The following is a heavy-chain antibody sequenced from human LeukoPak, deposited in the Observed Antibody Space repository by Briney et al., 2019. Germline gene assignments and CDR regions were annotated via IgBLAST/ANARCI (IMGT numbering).Heavy chain of an antibody. Sequence: SETLSLTCAVSGGSISSSNRWSWVRQPPGKGLEWIGYIYYSGSTNYNPSLKSRVTISVDTSKNQFSLKLSSVTAADTAVYYCARGWGPEYSSSDYYYYGMDVWGQGTTVTVSS. D-gene: IGHD6-6*01. V-gene: IGHV4-4*02. CDR3: ARGWGPEYSSSDYYYYGMDV. CDR1: GGSISSSNR. CDR2: IYYSGST. J-gene: IGHJ6*02.